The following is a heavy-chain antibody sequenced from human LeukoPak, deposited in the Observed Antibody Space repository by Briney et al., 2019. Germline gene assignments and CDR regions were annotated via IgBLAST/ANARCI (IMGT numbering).Heavy chain of an antibody. CDR3: ATKRVTMPLVFDS. Sequence: SETLSLTCNVSGGSISSSTYFWGWIRQPPGKGLEWIRSLYYSGSTYYNPSLESRLTISADTSKNRFSLKLSSLTAADTAVYYCATKRVTMPLVFDSWGQGTLVAVSS. D-gene: IGHD2-2*01. V-gene: IGHV4-39*07. J-gene: IGHJ4*02. CDR1: GGSISSSTYF. CDR2: LYYSGST.